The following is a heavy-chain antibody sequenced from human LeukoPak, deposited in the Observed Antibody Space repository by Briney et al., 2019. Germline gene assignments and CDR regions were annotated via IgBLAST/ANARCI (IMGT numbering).Heavy chain of an antibody. Sequence: PGGSLRLSCAASGFTFSSYSMNWVRQAPGKGLEWVSSISSSSSYIYYADSVKGRFTISRDNAKNSLYLQMNSLRAEDTAVYYCARDGTYYDYVWGSYRYGSRDYWGQGTLVTVSS. V-gene: IGHV3-21*01. D-gene: IGHD3-16*02. CDR3: ARDGTYYDYVWGSYRYGSRDY. CDR2: ISSSSSYI. CDR1: GFTFSSYS. J-gene: IGHJ4*02.